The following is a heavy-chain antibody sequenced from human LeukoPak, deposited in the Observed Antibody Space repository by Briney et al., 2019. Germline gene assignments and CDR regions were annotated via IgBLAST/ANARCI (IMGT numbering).Heavy chain of an antibody. CDR2: ISGSGDTT. Sequence: GGSLRLSCVASGLTFSSYAMSWVRQAPGKGLEWVSAISGSGDTTKYADSVKGRFTISRDNSKNTLYLQMNSLRAEDTAVYYCAKDRQYQLLIFGYFDNWGQGTLVTVSS. D-gene: IGHD2-2*01. J-gene: IGHJ4*02. V-gene: IGHV3-23*01. CDR1: GLTFSSYA. CDR3: AKDRQYQLLIFGYFDN.